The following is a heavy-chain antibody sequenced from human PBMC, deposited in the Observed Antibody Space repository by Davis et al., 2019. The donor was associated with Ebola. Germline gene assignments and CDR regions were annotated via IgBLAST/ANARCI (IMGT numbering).Heavy chain of an antibody. Sequence: GESLKISCAASGFTFDDYAMHWVRQAPGKGLEWVSSISSSSYIYYADSVKGRFTISRDNAKNSLYLQMNSLRAEDTAVYYCARSLGAIDYWGQGTLVTVSS. V-gene: IGHV3-69-1*01. J-gene: IGHJ4*02. CDR2: ISSSSYI. CDR1: GFTFDDYA. D-gene: IGHD1-26*01. CDR3: ARSLGAIDY.